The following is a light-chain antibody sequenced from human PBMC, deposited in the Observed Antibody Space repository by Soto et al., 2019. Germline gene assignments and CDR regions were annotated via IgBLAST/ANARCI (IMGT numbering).Light chain of an antibody. CDR2: GAS. Sequence: EIVMTQSPATLSLSPGERATLSCRASQSVSSSYLSWYQQKPGQAPRLLIYGASTRATGIPARFSGSGSVTDFTLTISSLQPEDFAVYYCQQEYNLQYTFGQGTKLEI. CDR3: QQEYNLQYT. CDR1: QSVSSSY. V-gene: IGKV3D-7*01. J-gene: IGKJ2*01.